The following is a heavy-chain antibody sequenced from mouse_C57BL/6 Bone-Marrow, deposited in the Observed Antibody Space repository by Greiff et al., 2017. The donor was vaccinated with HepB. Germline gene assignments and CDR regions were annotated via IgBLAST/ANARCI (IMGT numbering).Heavy chain of an antibody. CDR1: GFTFSSYG. D-gene: IGHD1-1*01. CDR2: ISSGGSYT. Sequence: EVQLVESGGDLVKPGGSLKLSCAASGFTFSSYGMSWVRQTPDKRLEWVATISSGGSYTYYPDSVKGRFTISRDNAKNTLYLQMSRLKSEDTAMYYCARHGSSPHGYFDVWGTGTTVTVSS. CDR3: ARHGSSPHGYFDV. J-gene: IGHJ1*03. V-gene: IGHV5-6*01.